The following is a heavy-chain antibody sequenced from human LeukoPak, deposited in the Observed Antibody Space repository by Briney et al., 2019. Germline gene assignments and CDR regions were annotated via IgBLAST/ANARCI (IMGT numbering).Heavy chain of an antibody. CDR2: IYDSGST. D-gene: IGHD3-10*01. CDR1: GGSISNSY. V-gene: IGHV4-59*08. CDR3: AKSFSGTYPDLGY. Sequence: SETLSLTCTVSGGSISNSYWSWIRQPPGKGPEWIGYIYDSGSTNYNPSLRSRVTISVDTSKNQISLNLTSVTAADTAVYYCAKSFSGTYPDLGYWGQGTLVTVSS. J-gene: IGHJ4*02.